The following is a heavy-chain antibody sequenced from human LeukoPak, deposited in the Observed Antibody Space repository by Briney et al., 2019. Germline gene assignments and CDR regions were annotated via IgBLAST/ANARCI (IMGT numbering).Heavy chain of an antibody. J-gene: IGHJ3*02. V-gene: IGHV1-18*01. CDR2: ISLYNGNT. D-gene: IGHD2/OR15-2a*01. Sequence: ASVKVSCKATGDTXTNYGFSSVRQAPGQGLEWMGWISLYNGNTKYAQKFQGRVTMTTDTSTSTAYMELRSLRSDDTAVYYCTRDRFQSFDIWGQGTMVTVSS. CDR3: TRDRFQSFDI. CDR1: GDTXTNYG.